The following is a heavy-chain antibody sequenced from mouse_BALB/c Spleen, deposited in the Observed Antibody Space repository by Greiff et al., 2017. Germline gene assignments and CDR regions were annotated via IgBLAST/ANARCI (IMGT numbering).Heavy chain of an antibody. J-gene: IGHJ3*01. CDR2: ISSGSSTI. Sequence: EVNLVESGGGLVQPGGSRKLSCAASGFTFSSFGMHWVRQAPEKGLEWVAYISSGSSTIYYADTVKGRFTISRDNPKNTLFLQMTSLRSEDTAMYYCARAYYDYNAWFAYWGQGTLVTVSA. D-gene: IGHD2-4*01. V-gene: IGHV5-17*02. CDR1: GFTFSSFG. CDR3: ARAYYDYNAWFAY.